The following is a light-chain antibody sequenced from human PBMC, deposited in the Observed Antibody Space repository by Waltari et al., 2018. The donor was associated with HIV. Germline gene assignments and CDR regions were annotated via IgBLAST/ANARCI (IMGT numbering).Light chain of an antibody. CDR3: QQYGNSPGGFT. J-gene: IGKJ3*01. CDR2: GAS. Sequence: EIGLTQSPGTLSLSPGETATLSCRASQSVSSSYLAWYQQTPVQAPRLLVYGASSRASGIPDRFSGRGCGTDFTLTISRLEPEDFAVYYCQQYGNSPGGFTFGPGTKVDIK. V-gene: IGKV3-20*01. CDR1: QSVSSSY.